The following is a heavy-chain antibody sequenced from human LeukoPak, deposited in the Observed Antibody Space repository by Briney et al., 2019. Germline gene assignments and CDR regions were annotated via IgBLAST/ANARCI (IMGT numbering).Heavy chain of an antibody. CDR3: AREDYDILTGYDYGMDV. CDR1: GGSINSYY. CDR2: IYYSGST. Sequence: SETLSLTCTVSGGSINSYYWSWIRQPPGKGLEWIGYIYYSGSTNYNPSLKSRVTISVDTSKNQFSLKLSSVTAADTAVYYCAREDYDILTGYDYGMDVWGQGTTVTVSS. D-gene: IGHD3-9*01. V-gene: IGHV4-59*01. J-gene: IGHJ6*02.